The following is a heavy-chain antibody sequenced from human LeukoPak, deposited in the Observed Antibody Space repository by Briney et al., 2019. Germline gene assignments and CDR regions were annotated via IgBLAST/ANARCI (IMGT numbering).Heavy chain of an antibody. CDR3: ARGRYYGMDV. Sequence: GGSLRLSCAASGFTVTTYGVAWVRQAPGKGLEWVSYISSSSRTIHYADSVKGRFTISRDNAKNSLYLQMNSLRDEDTAVYYCARGRYYGMDVWGQGTTVTVS. J-gene: IGHJ6*02. CDR2: ISSSSRTI. V-gene: IGHV3-48*02. CDR1: GFTVTTYG.